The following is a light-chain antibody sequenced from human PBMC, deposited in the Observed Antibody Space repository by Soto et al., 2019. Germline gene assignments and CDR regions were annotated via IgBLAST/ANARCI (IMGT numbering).Light chain of an antibody. CDR2: GAS. CDR3: QQCDRSPWT. J-gene: IGKJ1*01. CDR1: ETINSNY. Sequence: EIVLTQSPGTLSLSPGERATLSCRASETINSNYSVWFQQKPGQAPRLLIYGASSRATGIPDRFSGSGSGTDFTLTISSLEPEDFAVYYCQQCDRSPWTFGRGTKVEIK. V-gene: IGKV3-20*01.